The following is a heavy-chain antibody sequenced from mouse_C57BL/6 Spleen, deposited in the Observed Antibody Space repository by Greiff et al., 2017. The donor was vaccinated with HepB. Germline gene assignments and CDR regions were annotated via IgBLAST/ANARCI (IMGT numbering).Heavy chain of an antibody. J-gene: IGHJ4*01. CDR1: GYSITSGYY. CDR2: ISYDGSN. V-gene: IGHV3-6*01. Sequence: EVKLMESGPGLVKPSQSLSLTCSVTGYSITSGYYWNWIRQFPGNKLEWMGYISYDGSNNYNPSLKNRISINRDTSKNPFFLKLNSVTTEDTATYYCARFFSNYDRSSPLYAMDDWGQGTSVTVSS. CDR3: ARFFSNYDRSSPLYAMDD. D-gene: IGHD1-1*01.